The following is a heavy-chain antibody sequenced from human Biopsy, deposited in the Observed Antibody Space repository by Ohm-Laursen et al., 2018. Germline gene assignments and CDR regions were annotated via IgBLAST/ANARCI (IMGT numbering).Heavy chain of an antibody. Sequence: ASVKVSCNASGYSFTSYYMHWVRQAPGQGLEWMGMINPSGSTTSYPQIFQGKVTMTRDTSKSTVYMELSSLRSADTAVYFCARNTGWYGDLYYFDYWGQGTLVTVSS. CDR3: ARNTGWYGDLYYFDY. J-gene: IGHJ4*02. CDR2: INPSGSTT. CDR1: GYSFTSYY. D-gene: IGHD6-19*01. V-gene: IGHV1-46*01.